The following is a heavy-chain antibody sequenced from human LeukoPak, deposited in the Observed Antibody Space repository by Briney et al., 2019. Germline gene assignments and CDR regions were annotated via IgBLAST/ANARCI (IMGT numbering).Heavy chain of an antibody. V-gene: IGHV4-30-4*01. CDR1: GGSISSGDYY. D-gene: IGHD5-18*01. CDR3: ARLGYNYGCGFDY. J-gene: IGHJ4*02. Sequence: SETLSLTCTVSGGSISSGDYYWSWIRQPPGKGLEWIGYIYYSGSTYYNPSLKSRVTISVDTSKNQFSLKLSSVTAADTAVYYCARLGYNYGCGFDYWGQGTLVTVSS. CDR2: IYYSGST.